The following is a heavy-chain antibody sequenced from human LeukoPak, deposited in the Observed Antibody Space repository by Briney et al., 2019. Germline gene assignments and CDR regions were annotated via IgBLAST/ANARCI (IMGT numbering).Heavy chain of an antibody. J-gene: IGHJ4*02. Sequence: PGGSLRLSCAASGFTVSSNYMSWVHQAPGKGLEWVSAISGSGGSTYYADSVKGRFTISRDNSKNTLYLQMNSLRAEDTAVYYCAKDPYDFWSGSNFDYWGQGTLVTVSS. CDR2: ISGSGGST. CDR3: AKDPYDFWSGSNFDY. CDR1: GFTVSSNY. V-gene: IGHV3-23*01. D-gene: IGHD3-3*01.